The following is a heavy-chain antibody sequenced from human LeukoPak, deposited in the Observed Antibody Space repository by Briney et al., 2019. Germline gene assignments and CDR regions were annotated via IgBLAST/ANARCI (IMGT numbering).Heavy chain of an antibody. CDR3: ARVSPRYERYGSGSYDFDY. Sequence: PSGTLSLTCAVSGGSISSSNWWSWVRQPPGKGLEWIGEIYHSGSTNYNPSLKSRVTISVDKSKNQFSLKLSSVTAADTAVYYCARVSPRYERYGSGSYDFDYWGQGTLVTVSS. D-gene: IGHD3-10*01. J-gene: IGHJ4*02. V-gene: IGHV4-4*02. CDR1: GGSISSSNW. CDR2: IYHSGST.